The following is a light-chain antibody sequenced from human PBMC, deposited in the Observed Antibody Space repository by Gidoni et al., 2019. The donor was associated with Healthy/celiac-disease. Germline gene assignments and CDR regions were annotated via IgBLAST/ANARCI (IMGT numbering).Light chain of an antibody. J-gene: IGKJ1*01. CDR1: RRISSW. CDR2: KAS. CDR3: RQYNSYPRT. Sequence: DTQMTQAPSTLSATVGDRVTITCRANRRISSWMAWYQQKPGSAPKLLIYKASSLESGVPSRFSGSGSGTEFTLTISSLQPDDFAAYYCRQYNSYPRTFGQGTKVEIK. V-gene: IGKV1-5*03.